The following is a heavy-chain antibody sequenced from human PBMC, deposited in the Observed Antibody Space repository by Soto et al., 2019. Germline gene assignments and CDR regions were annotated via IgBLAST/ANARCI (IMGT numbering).Heavy chain of an antibody. CDR2: INHSGST. V-gene: IGHV4-34*01. CDR1: GGSFSGYY. D-gene: IGHD3-10*01. J-gene: IGHJ6*02. Sequence: KLSETLSLTCAVYGGSFSGYYWSWIRQPPGKGLEWIGEINHSGSTNYNPSLKSRVTISVDTSKNQFSLKLSSVTAADTAVYYCARDNYGSGSYKPVYYYYYGMDVWGQGTTVTVSS. CDR3: ARDNYGSGSYKPVYYYYYGMDV.